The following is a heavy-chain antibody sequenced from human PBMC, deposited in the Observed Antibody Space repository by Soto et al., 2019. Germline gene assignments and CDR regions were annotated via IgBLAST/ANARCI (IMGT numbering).Heavy chain of an antibody. J-gene: IGHJ6*02. Sequence: QVQLVQSGAEVKKPGASVKVSCKASGYTFTSYAVHWVRQAPGQRLEWMGWINAGNGNTKYSQKFQGRVTITRDKSANTSYMELSSLRSEDTAVYYCARDSGGMDVWGQGTTVTVSS. CDR2: INAGNGNT. CDR1: GYTFTSYA. CDR3: ARDSGGMDV. V-gene: IGHV1-3*01.